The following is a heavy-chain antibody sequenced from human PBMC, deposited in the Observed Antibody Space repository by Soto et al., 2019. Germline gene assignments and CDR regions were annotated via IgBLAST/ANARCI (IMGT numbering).Heavy chain of an antibody. CDR2: INHSGST. CDR3: ARDNITGLFGY. Sequence: QVQLQQWGAGLLKPSETLSLTCAVYGGSFSGYYWTWIRQPPGTGLEWIGEINHSGSTNYNPSLKSRVTISVDTSKTQFSLNLTSVIAAATAVYFCARDNITGLFGYWGQGTLVTVSS. J-gene: IGHJ4*02. V-gene: IGHV4-34*01. CDR1: GGSFSGYY. D-gene: IGHD2-8*02.